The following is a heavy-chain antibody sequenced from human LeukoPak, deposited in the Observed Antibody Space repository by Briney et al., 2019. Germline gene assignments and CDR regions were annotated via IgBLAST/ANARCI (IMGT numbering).Heavy chain of an antibody. J-gene: IGHJ4*02. V-gene: IGHV3-20*04. CDR3: AKGRRAPLVGTITKSWIDY. Sequence: GGSLRRSCAASGFTFDDYGMSWVRQAPGKGLEWVSGINWNGGSTGYADSVKGRFTISRDNSKNTLYLQMNSLRAEDTAVYYCAKGRRAPLVGTITKSWIDYWGQGTLVTVSS. D-gene: IGHD1-7*01. CDR2: INWNGGST. CDR1: GFTFDDYG.